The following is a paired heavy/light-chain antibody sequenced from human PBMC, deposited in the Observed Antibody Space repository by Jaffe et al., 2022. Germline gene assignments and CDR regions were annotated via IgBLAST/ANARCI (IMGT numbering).Heavy chain of an antibody. D-gene: IGHD3-10*01. J-gene: IGHJ2*01. CDR1: GGSISTYY. CDR2: IYHSGST. V-gene: IGHV4-59*01. Sequence: QVQLQDSGPGLVKPSETLSLTCNVSGGSISTYYWSWVRQPPGKGLEWIGYIYHSGSTKYNPSLKSRVTISVDTSKSQFSLKLSSVTAADTAVYYCARLMDIVYFGSETYFGWYFDLWGRGTLVTVSS. CDR3: ARLMDIVYFGSETYFGWYFDL.
Light chain of an antibody. CDR2: EDY. CDR3: CSYAGTNTFVL. V-gene: IGLV2-23*02. Sequence: QSALTQPASVSGSPGQSITISCTGTSSDVGSYNLVSWYQHHPGKAPKLMIYEDYKRPSGVSNRFSGSKSGNTASLTISGLQAEDDADYYCCSYAGTNTFVLFGGGTKLTVL. CDR1: SSDVGSYNL. J-gene: IGLJ2*01.